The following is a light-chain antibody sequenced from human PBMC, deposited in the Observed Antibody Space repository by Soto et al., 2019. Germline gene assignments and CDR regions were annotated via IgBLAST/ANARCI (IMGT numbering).Light chain of an antibody. V-gene: IGLV2-14*01. J-gene: IGLJ1*01. CDR3: SSYTSSSTLYYV. Sequence: QSVLTQPASVSGSPGQSITISCTGTSSDVGGYNYVSWYQQHPGKAPKLMIYDVSNRPSGFSNRFSGSKSGNTASLTISGLQAEDEADYYCSSYTSSSTLYYVFGTGTKVTVL. CDR1: SSDVGGYNY. CDR2: DVS.